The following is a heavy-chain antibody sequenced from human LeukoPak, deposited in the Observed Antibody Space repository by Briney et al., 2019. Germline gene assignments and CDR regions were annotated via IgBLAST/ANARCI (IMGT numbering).Heavy chain of an antibody. J-gene: IGHJ4*02. CDR1: GFTFSSYA. D-gene: IGHD3-10*01. V-gene: IGHV3-21*01. Sequence: GGSLRLSCAASGFTFSSYAMSWARQAPGKGLEWVSSISSSSSYIYYADSVKGRFTISRDNAKNSLYLQMNSLRAEDTAVYYCARDQTRPHYYGSGSYYNEGYFDYWGQGTLVTVSS. CDR3: ARDQTRPHYYGSGSYYNEGYFDY. CDR2: ISSSSSYI.